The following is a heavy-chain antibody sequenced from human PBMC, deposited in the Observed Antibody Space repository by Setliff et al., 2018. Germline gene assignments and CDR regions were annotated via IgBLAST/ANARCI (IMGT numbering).Heavy chain of an antibody. V-gene: IGHV3-23*01. D-gene: IGHD3-22*01. Sequence: GSLRLSCVASGFTFSSYAMNWVRQAPGKGLEWVSGITGSGAGTYYADSVEGRFTISRDNSDNTLYLEMISPRAEDTAVYYCAKGGGGNYDSSAIGYYYYYMDVWGKGTTVTVSS. J-gene: IGHJ6*03. CDR2: ITGSGAGT. CDR3: AKGGGGNYDSSAIGYYYYYMDV. CDR1: GFTFSSYA.